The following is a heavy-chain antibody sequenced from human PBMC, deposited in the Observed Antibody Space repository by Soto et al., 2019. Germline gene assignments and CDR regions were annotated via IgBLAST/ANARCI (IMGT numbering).Heavy chain of an antibody. D-gene: IGHD3-9*01. Sequence: GGSLRLSCAASGFTFSSYGMHWVRQAPGKGLEWVAVIWYDGSNKYYADSVKGRFTISRDNSKNTLYLQMNSLRAEDTAVYYCARDGTSYDILTGYYHYGMDVWGQGTTVTVSS. J-gene: IGHJ6*02. CDR3: ARDGTSYDILTGYYHYGMDV. V-gene: IGHV3-33*01. CDR2: IWYDGSNK. CDR1: GFTFSSYG.